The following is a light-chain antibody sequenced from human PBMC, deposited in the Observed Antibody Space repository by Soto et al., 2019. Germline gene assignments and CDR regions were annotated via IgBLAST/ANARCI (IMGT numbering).Light chain of an antibody. CDR2: DAS. CDR3: QQYNNFPGT. CDR1: QSVSAW. V-gene: IGKV1-5*01. Sequence: DIQMTQSPSTLSASVGDRITITCRASQSVSAWVAWYQQKPGKAPKVVIYDASSLESGVPSRFAGSRSGTEFTLTINSLQPDDSATYYCQQYNNFPGTFGQGTTVDIK. J-gene: IGKJ1*01.